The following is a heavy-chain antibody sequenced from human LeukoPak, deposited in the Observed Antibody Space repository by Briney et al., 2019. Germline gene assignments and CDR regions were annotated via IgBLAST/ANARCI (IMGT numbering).Heavy chain of an antibody. CDR3: ATYIVVVPAAIGWFDP. J-gene: IGHJ5*02. D-gene: IGHD2-2*01. V-gene: IGHV4-30-2*01. CDR2: IYHSGST. Sequence: SQTLSLTCAVSGGSISSGGYSWSWIRQPPGKGLEWIGYIYHSGSTYYNPSLKSRVTISVDRSKNQSSLKLSSVTAADTAVYYCATYIVVVPAAIGWFDPWGQGTLVTVSS. CDR1: GGSISSGGYS.